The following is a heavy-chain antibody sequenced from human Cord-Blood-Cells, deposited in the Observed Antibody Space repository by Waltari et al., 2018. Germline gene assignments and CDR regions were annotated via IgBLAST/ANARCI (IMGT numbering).Heavy chain of an antibody. Sequence: EVQLLESGGGLVQPGGSLRLSCAASGFTFSSYAMSWVRQAPGQGLEWVSAISGSGGSTYYADSVKGRFTSSRDNSKNTLYMQMNSLRAEDTAVYYCVLRAAAGKVHYYYGMDVWGQGTTVTVSS. CDR3: VLRAAAGKVHYYYGMDV. CDR1: GFTFSSYA. J-gene: IGHJ6*02. V-gene: IGHV3-23*01. D-gene: IGHD6-13*01. CDR2: ISGSGGST.